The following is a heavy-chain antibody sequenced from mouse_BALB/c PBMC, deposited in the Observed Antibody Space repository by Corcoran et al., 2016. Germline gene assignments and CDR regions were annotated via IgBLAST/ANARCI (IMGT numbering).Heavy chain of an antibody. J-gene: IGHJ2*01. V-gene: IGHV1S136*01. CDR3: ARGVLRRNVDY. Sequence: EVQLQQPVPVLVKPGASVKMSCKASGYTLPSSVMHWVKQKPVQGLEWIGYITPYNDGTKYNEKFKGKDTLTADKSSSTAYMELSSLTSEDSAVYDCARGVLRRNVDYWGQGTTLTVSS. CDR1: GYTLPSSV. D-gene: IGHD1-1*01. CDR2: ITPYNDGT.